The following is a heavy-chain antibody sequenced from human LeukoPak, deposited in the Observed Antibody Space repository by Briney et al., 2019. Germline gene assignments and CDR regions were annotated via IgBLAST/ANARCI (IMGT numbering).Heavy chain of an antibody. D-gene: IGHD3-10*01. CDR2: IYYSGST. CDR3: ARGYGSGSYWVY. V-gene: IGHV4-59*08. J-gene: IGHJ4*02. CDR1: GGSISSYY. Sequence: PSETLSLTCTVSGGSISSYYWSWIRQPPGKGLEWIGYIYYSGSTNYNPSLKSRVTISVDTSKNQFSLKLSSVTAADTAVYYCARGYGSGSYWVYWGQGTLVTVSS.